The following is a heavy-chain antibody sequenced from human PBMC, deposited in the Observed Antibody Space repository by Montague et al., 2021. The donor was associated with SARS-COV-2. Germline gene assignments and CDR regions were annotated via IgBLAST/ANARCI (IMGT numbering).Heavy chain of an antibody. CDR1: GGSISSSSYY. CDR2: IYYSGST. D-gene: IGHD3-10*01. J-gene: IGHJ4*02. Sequence: SETLSLTCTVSGGSISSSSYYWGWIRQPPGKGLEWIGSIYYSGSTYYNPSLKSRVTISVDTSKNQFSLKLSSVTAADTAVYYCARTFIVTFFWELYNTYYFDYWGQGTLGHRLL. V-gene: IGHV4-39*01. CDR3: ARTFIVTFFWELYNTYYFDY.